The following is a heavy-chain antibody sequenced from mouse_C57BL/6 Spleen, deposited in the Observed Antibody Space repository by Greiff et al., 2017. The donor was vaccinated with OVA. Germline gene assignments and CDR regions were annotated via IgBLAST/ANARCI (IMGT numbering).Heavy chain of an antibody. J-gene: IGHJ3*01. CDR1: GFTFSSYT. CDR3: ARPFYDGFAY. Sequence: EVMLVESGGGLVKPGGSLKLSCAASGFTFSSYTMSWVRQTPEKRLEWVATISGGGGNTYYPDSVKGRFTISRDNAKNTLYLQMSSLRSEDTALYYCARPFYDGFAYWGQGTLVTVSA. V-gene: IGHV5-9*01. D-gene: IGHD2-12*01. CDR2: ISGGGGNT.